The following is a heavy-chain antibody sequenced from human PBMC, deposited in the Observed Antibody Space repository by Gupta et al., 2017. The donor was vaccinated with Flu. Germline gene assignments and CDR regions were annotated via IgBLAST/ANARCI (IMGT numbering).Heavy chain of an antibody. Sequence: EVHLVESGGHLVQPGGSLRLSCAASGFIFSDSHMNWVRQAPGKGLEWVAYIGSGGKGVNADSVKGRFTISRDNEKNSLSLERDSXRXEETALXYGVRAHDWEIPNWGQGTLVTVSS. J-gene: IGHJ4*02. D-gene: IGHD3-9*01. CDR3: VRAHDWEIPN. CDR2: IGSGGKG. CDR1: GFIFSDSH. V-gene: IGHV3-48*01.